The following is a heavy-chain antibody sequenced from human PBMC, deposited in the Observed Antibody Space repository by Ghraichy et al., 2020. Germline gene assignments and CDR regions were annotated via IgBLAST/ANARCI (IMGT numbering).Heavy chain of an antibody. V-gene: IGHV3-21*01. CDR2: ISTSSSYI. CDR1: GFTFSNSD. Sequence: GGSLRLSCAASGFTFSNSDMNWVRQAPGKGLEWVSSISTSSSYIYYADSVKGRFTISRDNAKNSMYLQMNSLRAEDTALYYCARTISSSNWVWFFDLWGRGTLVTVSS. CDR3: ARTISSSNWVWFFDL. J-gene: IGHJ2*01. D-gene: IGHD4-11*01.